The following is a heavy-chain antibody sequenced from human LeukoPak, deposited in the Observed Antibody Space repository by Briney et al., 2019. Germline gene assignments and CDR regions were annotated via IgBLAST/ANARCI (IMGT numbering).Heavy chain of an antibody. V-gene: IGHV6-1*01. D-gene: IGHD4-23*01. CDR3: ARALGGLDY. CDR2: TYYRSKWYN. Sequence: SQTLSLTCAISGDSVSRNSAAWNRIRQSPSRGLEWLGMTYYRSKWYNDYAVSVKSRLTINPDTSKNQFSLQLNSVTPEDTALYYCARALGGLDYWGQGTLVTVSS. J-gene: IGHJ4*02. CDR1: GDSVSRNSAA.